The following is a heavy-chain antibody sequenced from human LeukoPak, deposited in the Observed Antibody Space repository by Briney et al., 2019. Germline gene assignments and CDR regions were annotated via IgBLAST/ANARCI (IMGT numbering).Heavy chain of an antibody. CDR1: GGSISSGGYY. CDR3: ARYSYGHSGVLDP. Sequence: SQTLSLTCTVSGGSISSGGYYWSWIRQHPGKGLEWIGYIYYSGSTYYNPSLKSRVTISVDTSKNQFSLKLSSVTAADTAVYYCARYSYGHSGVLDPWGQGTLVTVSS. CDR2: IYYSGST. D-gene: IGHD5-18*01. V-gene: IGHV4-31*03. J-gene: IGHJ5*02.